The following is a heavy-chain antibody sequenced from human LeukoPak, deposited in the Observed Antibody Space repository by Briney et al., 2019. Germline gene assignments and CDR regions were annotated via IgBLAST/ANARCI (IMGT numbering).Heavy chain of an antibody. Sequence: SETLSLTCTVSGGSISSYYWSWIRQPPGKGLEWIGYIYYSGSTNYNPSPKRRVTISVDTSKNQFSLKLSSVTAADTAVYYCARDRGGLVDYWGQGTLVTVSS. CDR3: ARDRGGLVDY. CDR1: GGSISSYY. V-gene: IGHV4-59*01. CDR2: IYYSGST. J-gene: IGHJ4*02.